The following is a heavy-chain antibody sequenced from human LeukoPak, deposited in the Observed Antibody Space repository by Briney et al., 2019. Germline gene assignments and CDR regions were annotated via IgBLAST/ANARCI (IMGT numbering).Heavy chain of an antibody. V-gene: IGHV3-48*04. CDR1: GFTFTNYD. D-gene: IGHD6-6*01. CDR3: ARSGPLGSIFYSSSTFDY. J-gene: IGHJ4*02. CDR2: ISTSSSTT. Sequence: GGSLRLSCAASGFTFTNYDMNWVRQAPGKGLEWVSYISTSSSTTYYADSVKGRFTISRDSAKNSLYLQMNSLRAEDTAVYYCARSGPLGSIFYSSSTFDYWGQGTLVTVSS.